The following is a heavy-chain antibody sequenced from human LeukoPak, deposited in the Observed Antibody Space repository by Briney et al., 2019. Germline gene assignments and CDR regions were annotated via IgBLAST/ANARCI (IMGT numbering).Heavy chain of an antibody. Sequence: GGSLRLSCAASEFTFSSYAMHWARQAPGKGLEWVAAISFDGNNEYYADSVKGRFTISRDNSKNTPYLQMNSLRAEDTAVYYCANIIRKYTSGYYYFDYWGQGTLVTVSS. D-gene: IGHD6-25*01. CDR2: ISFDGNNE. CDR3: ANIIRKYTSGYYYFDY. CDR1: EFTFSSYA. J-gene: IGHJ4*02. V-gene: IGHV3-30-3*01.